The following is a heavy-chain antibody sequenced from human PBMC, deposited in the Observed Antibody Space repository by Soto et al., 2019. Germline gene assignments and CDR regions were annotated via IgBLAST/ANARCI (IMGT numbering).Heavy chain of an antibody. V-gene: IGHV4-39*01. CDR1: GGSISSSSYY. CDR3: ARPMTTVTDFDY. J-gene: IGHJ4*02. CDR2: IYYSGST. Sequence: QLQLQESGPGLVKPSETLSLTCTVSGGSISSSSYYWGWIRQPPGKGLEWIGSIYYSGSTYYNPSLKSRVTISVDTSKNQFPLKLSSVTAADTAVYYCARPMTTVTDFDYWGQGTLVTVSS. D-gene: IGHD4-17*01.